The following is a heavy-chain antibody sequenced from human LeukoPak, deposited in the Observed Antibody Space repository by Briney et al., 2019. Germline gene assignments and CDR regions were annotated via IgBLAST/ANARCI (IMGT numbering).Heavy chain of an antibody. J-gene: IGHJ4*02. CDR1: GYTFTDNY. V-gene: IGHV1-2*02. CDR2: INPNSGGT. D-gene: IGHD6-19*01. CDR3: ARGYSSGWYYFDH. Sequence: GASVKVSWNASGYTFTDNYIHWVPQDTGQGLVWMAWINPNSGGTNYAPKFQGRVTMTRDTSIRTAYMELTRLRSDDTAVYYCARGYSSGWYYFDHWGQGTLVTVSS.